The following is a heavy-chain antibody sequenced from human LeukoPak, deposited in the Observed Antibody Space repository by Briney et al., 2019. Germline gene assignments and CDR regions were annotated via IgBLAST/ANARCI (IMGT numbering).Heavy chain of an antibody. Sequence: PGGSLRLSCAASGFTFSSYAMSWVRQAPGKGLEWVSAISGSGGSTYYADSVKGRFTISRDNSKNTLYVQMNSLRAEDTAIYYCAKGVGSGWYGFDDAFDIWGQGTMVTVSS. J-gene: IGHJ3*02. CDR3: AKGVGSGWYGFDDAFDI. CDR2: ISGSGGST. CDR1: GFTFSSYA. D-gene: IGHD6-19*01. V-gene: IGHV3-23*01.